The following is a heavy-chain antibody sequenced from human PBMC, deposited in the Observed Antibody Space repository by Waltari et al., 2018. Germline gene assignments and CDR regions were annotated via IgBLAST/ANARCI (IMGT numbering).Heavy chain of an antibody. J-gene: IGHJ6*02. D-gene: IGHD5-18*01. V-gene: IGHV3-23*01. CDR3: AKDLAWDSYGYYYYGMDV. CDR2: ISGSGGST. Sequence: EVQLLESGGGLVQPGGSLRLSCAASGFTFSSYAMSWVRQAPGKGLEWVSAISGSGGSTYYADSVKGRFTISRDKSKNTLYLQMNSLRAEDTAVYYCAKDLAWDSYGYYYYGMDVWGQGTTVTVSS. CDR1: GFTFSSYA.